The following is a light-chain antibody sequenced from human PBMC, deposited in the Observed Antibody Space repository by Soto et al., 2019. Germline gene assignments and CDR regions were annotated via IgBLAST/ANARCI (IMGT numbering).Light chain of an antibody. CDR2: DAS. V-gene: IGKV3-11*01. J-gene: IGKJ3*01. CDR1: QSVSSY. CDR3: QQRSNWPLT. Sequence: EIVWKQSVSALSLYPGERATLSCRASQSVSSYLAWYQQKPGQAPRLLIYDASNRATGIPARFSGSGSGTDFTLTISSLEPEDFAVYYCQQRSNWPLTSGPGTKVDIK.